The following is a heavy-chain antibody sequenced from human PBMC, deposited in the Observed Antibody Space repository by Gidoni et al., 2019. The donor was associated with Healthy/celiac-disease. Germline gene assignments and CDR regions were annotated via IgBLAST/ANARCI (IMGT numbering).Heavy chain of an antibody. CDR2: ISYDGSNK. J-gene: IGHJ4*02. CDR1: GFTFSSYG. D-gene: IGHD3-9*01. Sequence: QVQLVESGGGVVQPGRSLRLSCAASGFTFSSYGMHWVRQAPGEGLEWVAVISYDGSNKYYADSVKGRFTISRDNSKNTLYLQMNSLRAEDTAVYYCAKDLVTGFDYWGQGTLVTVSS. V-gene: IGHV3-30*18. CDR3: AKDLVTGFDY.